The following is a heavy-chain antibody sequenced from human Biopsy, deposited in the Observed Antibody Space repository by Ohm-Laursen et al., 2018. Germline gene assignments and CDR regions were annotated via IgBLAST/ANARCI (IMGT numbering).Heavy chain of an antibody. CDR3: ARGEYSSSIFDH. Sequence: GTLSLTCTVSGGSISNNNYYWGWIRQPPGKGLEWIGSIFYRGSTHYKPSLKSRVNISVDTSKNQFSLKLNSVTAADTAVYYCARGEYSSSIFDHWGQGTLVTVSS. D-gene: IGHD6-6*01. CDR2: IFYRGST. J-gene: IGHJ4*02. V-gene: IGHV4-39*07. CDR1: GGSISNNNYY.